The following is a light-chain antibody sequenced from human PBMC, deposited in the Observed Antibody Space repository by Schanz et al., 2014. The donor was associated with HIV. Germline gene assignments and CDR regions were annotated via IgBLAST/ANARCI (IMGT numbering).Light chain of an antibody. CDR1: SSDVGGYYY. V-gene: IGLV2-8*01. CDR3: SSYAGDSKVI. CDR2: EVS. Sequence: QSALTQPPSASGSPGQSVNISCTGTSSDVGGYYYVSWYQQHPGKAPKLMIYEVSKRPSGVPDRLSGSKSGNTASLTVSGLQAEDEADYYCSSYAGDSKVIFGGGTKLTVL. J-gene: IGLJ2*01.